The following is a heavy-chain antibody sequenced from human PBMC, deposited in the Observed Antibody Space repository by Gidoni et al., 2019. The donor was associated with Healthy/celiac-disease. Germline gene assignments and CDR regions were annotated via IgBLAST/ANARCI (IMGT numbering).Heavy chain of an antibody. CDR3: TTVEPYYYYGMDV. J-gene: IGHJ6*02. Sequence: EVQLVESGGGLVKPGGSLRLSCAASGFTFSNAWMSWVRQAPGKGLEWVGRIKSKTDGGTTDYAAPVKGRFTISRDDSKNTLYLQMNSLKTEDTAVYYCTTVEPYYYYGMDVWGQGTTVTVSS. V-gene: IGHV3-15*01. CDR2: IKSKTDGGTT. CDR1: GFTFSNAW.